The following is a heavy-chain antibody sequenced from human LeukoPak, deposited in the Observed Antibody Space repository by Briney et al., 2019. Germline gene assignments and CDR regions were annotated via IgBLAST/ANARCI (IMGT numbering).Heavy chain of an antibody. V-gene: IGHV4-4*07. J-gene: IGHJ4*02. Sequence: SETLSLTCTVSGGSVSSYYWSWIRQPAGKGLEWIGRIYTSGSTNYNPSLKSRVTMSVDTSKNQFSLKLSSVTAADTAVYYCARESRRTGDFDYWGQGTLVTVSS. CDR3: ARESRRTGDFDY. CDR2: IYTSGST. D-gene: IGHD7-27*01. CDR1: GGSVSSYY.